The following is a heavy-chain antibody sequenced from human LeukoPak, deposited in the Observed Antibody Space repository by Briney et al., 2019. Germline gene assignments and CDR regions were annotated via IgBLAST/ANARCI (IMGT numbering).Heavy chain of an antibody. CDR3: ARGNDILTGSALDQFDY. D-gene: IGHD3-9*01. J-gene: IGHJ4*02. V-gene: IGHV1-18*01. Sequence: AASVKVSCKASGYTFTSYGISWVRQAPGQGLEWMGWISAYNGNTNYAQKLQGRVTMTTDTSTSTAYMELRSLRSDDTAVYYCARGNDILTGSALDQFDYWGQGTLVTVSS. CDR2: ISAYNGNT. CDR1: GYTFTSYG.